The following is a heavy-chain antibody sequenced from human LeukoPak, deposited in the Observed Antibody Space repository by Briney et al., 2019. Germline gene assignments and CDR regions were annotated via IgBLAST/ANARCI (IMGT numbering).Heavy chain of an antibody. D-gene: IGHD3-9*01. V-gene: IGHV1-2*06. CDR2: INPNSGDT. Sequence: ASVTVSCTASGYTFTGHYMHWVRQAPGQGLEWMGRINPNSGDTNYAQKFQGRVTMTRDTSINTAYMELSRLRSDDTAVYYCATGGGDILTGYYNGFDYWGQGTLVTVSS. J-gene: IGHJ4*02. CDR1: GYTFTGHY. CDR3: ATGGGDILTGYYNGFDY.